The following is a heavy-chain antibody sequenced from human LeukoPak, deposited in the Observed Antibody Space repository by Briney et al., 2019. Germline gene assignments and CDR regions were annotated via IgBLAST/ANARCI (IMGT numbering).Heavy chain of an antibody. V-gene: IGHV3-53*01. D-gene: IGHD1-14*01. CDR1: GFTVITND. CDR3: ARGVEPLAANTLAY. Sequence: SGGSLRLSCAASGFTVITNDMTWVRQAPGKGLEWVSVLYSDGNTKYAVSVQGRFTISRDNSKNTLYLEMNSLSPDDTAVYYCARGVEPLAANTLAYWGQGTLVTVSS. J-gene: IGHJ4*02. CDR2: LYSDGNT.